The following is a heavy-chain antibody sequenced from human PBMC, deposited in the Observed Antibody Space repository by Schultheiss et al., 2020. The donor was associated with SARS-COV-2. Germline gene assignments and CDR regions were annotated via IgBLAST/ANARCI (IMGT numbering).Heavy chain of an antibody. V-gene: IGHV4-61*01. Sequence: SETLSLTCTVSGGSVSSGSYYWSWIRQPPGKGLEWIGYIYYSGGTNYSPSLKSRVTISVDTSKNQFSLKLSSVTAADTAVYYCARGVRTVTTSFDYWGQGTLVTVSS. J-gene: IGHJ4*02. CDR1: GGSVSSGSYY. CDR2: IYYSGGT. D-gene: IGHD4-17*01. CDR3: ARGVRTVTTSFDY.